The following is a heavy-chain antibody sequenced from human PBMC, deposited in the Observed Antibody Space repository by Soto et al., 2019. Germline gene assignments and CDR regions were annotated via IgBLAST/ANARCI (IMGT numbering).Heavy chain of an antibody. J-gene: IGHJ6*03. Sequence: GGSLRLSCAASGFTFSSYSMNWVRQAPGKGLEWVSYISSSSGTIYYADSVKGRFTISRDNSKNTLYLQMNSLRDEDTAIYYCAKDGRGYDKAAADYSYYYMDVWGKGTTVTAP. CDR3: AKDGRGYDKAAADYSYYYMDV. CDR1: GFTFSSYS. V-gene: IGHV3-48*02. CDR2: ISSSSGTI. D-gene: IGHD5-12*01.